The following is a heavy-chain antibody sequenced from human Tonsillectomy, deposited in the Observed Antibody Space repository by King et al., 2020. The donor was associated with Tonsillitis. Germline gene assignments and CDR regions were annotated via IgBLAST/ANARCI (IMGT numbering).Heavy chain of an antibody. D-gene: IGHD6-19*01. V-gene: IGHV3-74*01. CDR1: GFTFSSYW. Sequence: VQLVESGGGLVQPGGSLRLSCAASGFTFSSYWMHWVRQAPGKGLVWVSRIKSDGSYTTYADSVKGRLTISRDNAKNTLYLQMNSLRAADTAVYYCARGVGTSGWSQMDYWGQGTLVTVSS. CDR2: IKSDGSYT. CDR3: ARGVGTSGWSQMDY. J-gene: IGHJ4*02.